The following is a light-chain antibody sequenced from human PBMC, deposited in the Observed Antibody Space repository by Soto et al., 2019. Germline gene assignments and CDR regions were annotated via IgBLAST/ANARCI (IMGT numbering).Light chain of an antibody. CDR3: QQYGSSAS. Sequence: DIVLTQSPATLSLSPVERATLCSWASQRVSGGFLAWYQQKPGLAPRLILYDTSFRATGIPDRFSGSGSGTDFTLTISRLDPEDFAVYYCQQYGSSASFGQGTKVDIK. CDR1: QRVSGGF. CDR2: DTS. J-gene: IGKJ1*01. V-gene: IGKV3D-20*01.